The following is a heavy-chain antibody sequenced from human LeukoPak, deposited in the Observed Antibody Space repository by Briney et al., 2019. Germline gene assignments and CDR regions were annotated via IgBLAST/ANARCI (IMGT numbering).Heavy chain of an antibody. CDR3: ARGHRRRSGGFDY. CDR1: GYTFTIYD. V-gene: IGHV1-8*01. Sequence: GASVKVSFKSSGYTFTIYDINWVRQATGQGLEWMGWMNPNSGSGGYAQKVQGRVTITRNSAISTAYMELSMLRSEAAAVEYCARGHRRRSGGFDYWGQGTLVTVSS. CDR2: MNPNSGSG. J-gene: IGHJ4*02. D-gene: IGHD3-10*01.